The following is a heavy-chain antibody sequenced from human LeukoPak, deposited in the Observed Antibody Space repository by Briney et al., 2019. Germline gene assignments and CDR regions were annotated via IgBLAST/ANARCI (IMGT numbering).Heavy chain of an antibody. Sequence: PGGSLRLSCSVSGFRFGNYAMHWVRQAPGKGLEYVSTIDSGGRRTYYGDSVKGRFIISRDNSKNVLYLQMNSVRPEDTAVYHCVTPLYSITWGLDYWGQGTLVTVSS. J-gene: IGHJ4*02. CDR2: IDSGGRRT. V-gene: IGHV3-64D*06. CDR1: GFRFGNYA. D-gene: IGHD6-13*01. CDR3: VTPLYSITWGLDY.